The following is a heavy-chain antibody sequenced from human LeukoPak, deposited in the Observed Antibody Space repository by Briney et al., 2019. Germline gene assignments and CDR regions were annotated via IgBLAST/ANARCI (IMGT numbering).Heavy chain of an antibody. Sequence: GRSLRLSCAASGFTFSSYAMHWVRQAPGKGLEWVAVISYDGSNKYYADSVKGRFTISRDNSKNTLYLQMNSLRAEDTAVYYCARDYYGMDVWGKGTTVTVSS. J-gene: IGHJ6*04. V-gene: IGHV3-30*04. CDR3: ARDYYGMDV. CDR2: ISYDGSNK. CDR1: GFTFSSYA.